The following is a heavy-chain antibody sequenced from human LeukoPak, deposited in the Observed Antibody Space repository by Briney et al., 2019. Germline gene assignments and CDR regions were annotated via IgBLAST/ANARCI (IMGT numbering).Heavy chain of an antibody. CDR3: ARIHRRADASGHYYEDWYFDL. D-gene: IGHD3-22*01. CDR2: ISSSSSYI. J-gene: IGHJ2*01. Sequence: GGSLRLSCAASGFTFSSYSMNWVRQAPGKGLEWVSSISSSSSYIYYADSVKGRFTISRDNAKNSLYLQMNSLRAEDTAVYYCARIHRRADASGHYYEDWYFDLWGRGTLVTVSS. CDR1: GFTFSSYS. V-gene: IGHV3-21*01.